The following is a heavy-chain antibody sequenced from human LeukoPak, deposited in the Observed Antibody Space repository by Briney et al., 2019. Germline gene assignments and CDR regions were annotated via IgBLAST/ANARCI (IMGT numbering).Heavy chain of an antibody. CDR3: ARDWYDILTGSTGMDV. V-gene: IGHV4-4*07. J-gene: IGHJ6*02. CDR1: GGSISNYY. CDR2: MYVSDNT. D-gene: IGHD3-9*01. Sequence: SETLSLTCTVPGGSISNYYWSWIRQPAGKGLEWIGRMYVSDNTNYNPSLKSRVTISVDTSKNQFSLKLSSVTAADTAVYYCARDWYDILTGSTGMDVWGQGTTVTVSS.